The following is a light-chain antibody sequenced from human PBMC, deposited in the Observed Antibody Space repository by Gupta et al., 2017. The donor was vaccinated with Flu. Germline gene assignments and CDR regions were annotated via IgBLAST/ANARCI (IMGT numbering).Light chain of an antibody. CDR2: DIS. CDR1: GYNIVAGYD. CDR3: QPYETSMSGSWV. V-gene: IGLV1-40*01. J-gene: IGLJ3*02. Sequence: TITFTGSGYNIVAGYDVLWYPQLPGTATQLLILDISIRPSGVPDRFSGSKTGTSASMAITVPPADDGADYFGQPYETSMSGSWVFGGGTKLTVL.